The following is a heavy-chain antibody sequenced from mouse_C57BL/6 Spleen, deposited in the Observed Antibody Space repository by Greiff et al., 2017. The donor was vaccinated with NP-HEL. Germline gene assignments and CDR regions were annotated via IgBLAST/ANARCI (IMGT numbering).Heavy chain of an antibody. CDR3: ARESSGYGAMDY. CDR1: GFTFSSYA. J-gene: IGHJ4*01. D-gene: IGHD3-2*02. Sequence: EVQVVESGGGLVKPGGSLKLSCAASGFTFSSYAMSWVRQTPEKRLEWVATISDGGSYTYYPDNVKGRFTISRDNAKNNLYLQMSHLKSEDTAMYYCARESSGYGAMDYWGQGTSVTVSS. V-gene: IGHV5-4*01. CDR2: ISDGGSYT.